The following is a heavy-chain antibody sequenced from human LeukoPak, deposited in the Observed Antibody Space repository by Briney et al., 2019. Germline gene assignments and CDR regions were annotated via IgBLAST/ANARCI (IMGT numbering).Heavy chain of an antibody. Sequence: GGSLRLSCAASGFTFSSYAMHWVRQAPGKGLEWVAVISYDGSNKYYADSVKGRFTISRDNSKSTLYLQMNSLRAEDTAVYYCARDRVDYWGQGTLVTVSS. CDR1: GFTFSSYA. CDR3: ARDRVDY. D-gene: IGHD3-10*01. J-gene: IGHJ4*02. V-gene: IGHV3-30-3*01. CDR2: ISYDGSNK.